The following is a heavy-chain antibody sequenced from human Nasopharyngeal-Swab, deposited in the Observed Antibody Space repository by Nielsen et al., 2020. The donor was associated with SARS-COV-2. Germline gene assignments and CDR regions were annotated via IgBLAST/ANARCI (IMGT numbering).Heavy chain of an antibody. CDR2: ISGSGGST. CDR3: AKDQGGSSWYGGAYYYYGMDV. V-gene: IGHV3-23*01. Sequence: GGSLRLSCAASGFTVSSNYMSWVRQAPGKGLEWVSAISGSGGSTYYADSVKGRFTISRDNSKNTLYLQMNSLRAEDTAVYYCAKDQGGSSWYGGAYYYYGMDVWGQGTTVTVSS. CDR1: GFTVSSNY. J-gene: IGHJ6*02. D-gene: IGHD6-13*01.